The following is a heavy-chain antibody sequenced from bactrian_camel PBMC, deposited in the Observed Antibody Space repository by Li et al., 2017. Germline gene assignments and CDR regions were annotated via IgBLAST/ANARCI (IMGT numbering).Heavy chain of an antibody. D-gene: IGHD2*01. CDR3: AARTGATWSLSLGASDYNH. V-gene: IGHV3S28*01. J-gene: IGHJ4*01. CDR1: GYTYNRNC. Sequence: ESGGGSVQAGGSLRLSCAASGYTYNRNCMAWFRQAPGKEREGVARIYTGSGNTYYADSVKGRFAISQDNAKNTLYLQMNSLRPEDTAMYYCAARTGATWSLSLGASDYNHWGQGTQVTVS. CDR2: IYTGSGNT.